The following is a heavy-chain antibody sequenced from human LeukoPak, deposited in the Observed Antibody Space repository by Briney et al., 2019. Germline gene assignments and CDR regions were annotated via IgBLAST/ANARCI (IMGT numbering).Heavy chain of an antibody. CDR3: VRYPGYCVGNTCDDS. CDR1: GFTFSNYE. V-gene: IGHV3-48*03. J-gene: IGHJ4*02. D-gene: IGHD2-21*01. Sequence: GGSLRLSCAASGFTFSNYEMNWVRQAPGKGLEWVSYIGSSGSPISYAASVTGRVTISRDHDKNSLYLQMDSLRAEDTAVYYCVRYPGYCVGNTCDDSWGQGTLVTVSS. CDR2: IGSSGSPI.